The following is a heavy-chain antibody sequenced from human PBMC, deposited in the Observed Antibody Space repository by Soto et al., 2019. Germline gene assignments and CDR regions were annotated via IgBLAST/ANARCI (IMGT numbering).Heavy chain of an antibody. Sequence: GGSLRLSCAASGFTFSSYSMNWVRQAPGKGLEWVSSISSSSSYIYYADSVKGRFTISRDNAKNSPYLQMNSLRAEDTAVYYCARDSYYYDSSGYYRGGYYYGMDVWGQGTTVTVSS. CDR3: ARDSYYYDSSGYYRGGYYYGMDV. V-gene: IGHV3-21*01. CDR2: ISSSSSYI. D-gene: IGHD3-22*01. J-gene: IGHJ6*02. CDR1: GFTFSSYS.